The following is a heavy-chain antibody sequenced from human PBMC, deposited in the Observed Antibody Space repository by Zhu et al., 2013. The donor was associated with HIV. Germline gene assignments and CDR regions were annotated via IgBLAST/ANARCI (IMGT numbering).Heavy chain of an antibody. CDR3: ATLGYYYDSSDSLCYSDF. Sequence: QVQLVQSGAEVKKPGSSVKVSCKASGGSFSTYIISWVRQAPGQGLEWMGGIMPLLGTPNYAQNFQGRVTITADESTSTAYMELTSLRSEDTAVFYCATLGYYYDSSDSLCYSDFWGQGTLVTVSS. V-gene: IGHV1-69*01. CDR2: IMPLLGTP. J-gene: IGHJ4*02. D-gene: IGHD3-22*01. CDR1: GGSFSTYI.